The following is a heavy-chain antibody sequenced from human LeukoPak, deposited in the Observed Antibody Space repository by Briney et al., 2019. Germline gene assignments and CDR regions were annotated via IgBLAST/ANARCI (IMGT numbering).Heavy chain of an antibody. CDR1: GFTISSNY. Sequence: GGSLRLSCAASGFTISSNYMSWVRQSPVKGLEWVSFIYTGGNTHYADSVKGRFTISRDSSKNTLYLQMNGLRAEDTAVYYCARVTTYYYYAMDVWGQGTTVTVSS. CDR3: ARVTTYYYYAMDV. J-gene: IGHJ6*02. V-gene: IGHV3-53*01. D-gene: IGHD4-17*01. CDR2: IYTGGNT.